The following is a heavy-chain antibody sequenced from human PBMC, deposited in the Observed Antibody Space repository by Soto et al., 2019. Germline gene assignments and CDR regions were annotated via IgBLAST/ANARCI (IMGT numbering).Heavy chain of an antibody. J-gene: IGHJ6*02. CDR2: ISYDGSNK. D-gene: IGHD6-13*01. V-gene: IGHV3-30-3*01. CDR3: ARVRTPRMQQLMQEGYYYYYGMDV. CDR1: GFTFSSYA. Sequence: GGSLRLSCAASGFTFSSYAMHWVRQAPGKGLEWVAVISYDGSNKYYADSVKGRFTISRDNSKNTLYLQMNSLRAEDTAVYYCARVRTPRMQQLMQEGYYYYYGMDVWGQGTTVTVSS.